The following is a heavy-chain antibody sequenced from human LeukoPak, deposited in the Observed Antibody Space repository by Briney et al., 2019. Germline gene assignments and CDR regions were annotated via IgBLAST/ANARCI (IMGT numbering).Heavy chain of an antibody. CDR2: ISAYNGNT. Sequence: GASVKVSCKASGYTFTNYGINWVRQAPGQGLEWMGWISAYNGNTNYAQKLQGRVTMTTDTSSSTAYMELRSLTSDDTAVYYFARDAGYYYYYMDVWGKGTTVTVSS. V-gene: IGHV1-18*01. J-gene: IGHJ6*03. CDR1: GYTFTNYG. CDR3: ARDAGYYYYYMDV.